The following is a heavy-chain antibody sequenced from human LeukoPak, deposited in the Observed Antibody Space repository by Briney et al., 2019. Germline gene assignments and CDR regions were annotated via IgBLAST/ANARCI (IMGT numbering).Heavy chain of an antibody. J-gene: IGHJ4*02. CDR2: IYSGGCT. D-gene: IGHD5-18*01. CDR3: ASRRGYSYGFDY. Sequence: PGGSLRLSCAASGFTVSSHYMSWVRQAPGKGLEWVSVIYSGGCTYYAESVKGRFTISRDNSKNTLYLPMNSLRAQDTAVYYCASRRGYSYGFDYWGQGTLVTVSS. V-gene: IGHV3-66*01. CDR1: GFTVSSHY.